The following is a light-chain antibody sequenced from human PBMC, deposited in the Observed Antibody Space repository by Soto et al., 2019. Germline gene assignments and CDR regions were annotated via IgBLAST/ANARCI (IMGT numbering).Light chain of an antibody. Sequence: DIQLTQSPSFLSASVGDRVTITCRASQGISSYLAWYQQNPGKAPKLLIYAASTLQSGVPSRFSGSGSGTEFTLTISSLQPEDFATHYCQQLNNYPQTFGPGTKVDIK. J-gene: IGKJ3*01. CDR1: QGISSY. CDR2: AAS. CDR3: QQLNNYPQT. V-gene: IGKV1-9*01.